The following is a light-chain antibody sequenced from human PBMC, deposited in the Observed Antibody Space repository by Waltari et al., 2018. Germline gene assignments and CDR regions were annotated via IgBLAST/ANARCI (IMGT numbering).Light chain of an antibody. CDR1: TSNIGSNS. V-gene: IGLV1-47*02. CDR3: AVWDDSLSGGL. Sequence: QSVLTQPPSASEAARQSVTISCSGSTSNIGSNSVSWYQQFPGTAPKLPISYNDHRASGVSARASCSKSDAAASLAISGLQTEDEADDDCAVWDDSLSGGLFGGGTRLTVL. CDR2: YND. J-gene: IGLJ2*01.